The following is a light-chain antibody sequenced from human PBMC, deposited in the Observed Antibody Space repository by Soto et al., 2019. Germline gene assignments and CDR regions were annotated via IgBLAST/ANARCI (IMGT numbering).Light chain of an antibody. J-gene: IGKJ4*01. Sequence: DIQMTQSPSSLSASVGDRVTITCQASQDISNYLNWYQQKPGKAPKLLIYDASNLETGVPSRFSGSGSGTDFTFTISSLQPEDIATYYCQQYVHFGGGTKVEIK. CDR2: DAS. CDR1: QDISNY. CDR3: QQYVH. V-gene: IGKV1-33*01.